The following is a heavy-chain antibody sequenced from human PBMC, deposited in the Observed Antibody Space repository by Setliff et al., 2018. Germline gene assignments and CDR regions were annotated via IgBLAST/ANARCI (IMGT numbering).Heavy chain of an antibody. J-gene: IGHJ4*02. CDR2: INHSGTT. CDR1: GGSFSSFY. D-gene: IGHD5-18*01. CDR3: ARGSGRGYSYGLFDY. V-gene: IGHV4-34*01. Sequence: SETLSLTCAVYGGSFSSFYWSWIRQPPGTGLEWIGEINHSGTTTYNPSLKSRVTMSVDVSRDQFSLELSSVTAADTAVYFCARGSGRGYSYGLFDYWGQGSLVTVSS.